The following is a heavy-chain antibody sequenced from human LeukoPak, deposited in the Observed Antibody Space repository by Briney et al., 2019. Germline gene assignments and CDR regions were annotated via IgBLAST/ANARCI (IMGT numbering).Heavy chain of an antibody. CDR1: GGTFSSYA. CDR2: IIPIFGTA. V-gene: IGHV1-69*01. J-gene: IGHJ3*02. Sequence: GSSEKVSCKASGGTFSSYAISWVRQAPGQGLEWMGGIIPIFGTANYAQKFQGRATITADESTSTAYMELSSLRSEDTAVYYCARPDSGSYQDSGAFDIWGQGTMVTVSS. D-gene: IGHD1-26*01. CDR3: ARPDSGSYQDSGAFDI.